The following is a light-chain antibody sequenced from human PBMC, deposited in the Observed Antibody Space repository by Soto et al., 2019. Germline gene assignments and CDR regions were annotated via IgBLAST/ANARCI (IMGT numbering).Light chain of an antibody. V-gene: IGKV3-15*01. CDR3: QQYTNWPWT. J-gene: IGKJ1*01. CDR1: QSISSW. Sequence: MTQSPSTLSASVGDRVTITCRASQSISSWLAWYQQKPGQAPRLLIYGTSTRATGVPARFSGSGSGTEFTLTISNLQSEDFVVYYCQQYTNWPWTFGRGTKVDIK. CDR2: GTS.